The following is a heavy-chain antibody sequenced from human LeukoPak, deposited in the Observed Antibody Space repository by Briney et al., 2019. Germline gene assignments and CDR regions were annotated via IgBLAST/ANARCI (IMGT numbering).Heavy chain of an antibody. CDR1: GGSISSYY. Sequence: SETLSLTCTVSGGSISSYYWSWIRQPPGKGLEWIGYIYCSGSTNYNPSLKSRVTISVDTSKNQFSLKLSSVTAADTAVYYCARAANGVEKNPFDYWGQGTLVTVSS. J-gene: IGHJ4*02. D-gene: IGHD1-1*01. CDR2: IYCSGST. CDR3: ARAANGVEKNPFDY. V-gene: IGHV4-59*01.